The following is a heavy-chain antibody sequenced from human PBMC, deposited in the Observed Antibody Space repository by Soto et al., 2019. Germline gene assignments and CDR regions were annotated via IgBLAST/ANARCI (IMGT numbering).Heavy chain of an antibody. CDR2: MSYDGSDT. CDR1: GFIFSNNG. CDR3: ARADGYYYYYGMDV. J-gene: IGHJ6*02. V-gene: IGHV3-33*08. Sequence: PGGSLRLSCVGSGFIFSNNGMHWVRQTPGKGLEWVAFMSYDGSDTFYADSVKGRFTISRDNAKNSLYLQMNSLRAEDTAVYYCARADGYYYYYGMDVWGQGTTVTVSS.